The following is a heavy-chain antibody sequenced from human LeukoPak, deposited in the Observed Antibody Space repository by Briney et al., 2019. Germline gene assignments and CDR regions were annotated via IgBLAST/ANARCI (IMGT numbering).Heavy chain of an antibody. CDR1: GFTFSSYS. CDR2: ISSSSSTI. D-gene: IGHD6-19*01. CDR3: ARISVAGTLGY. J-gene: IGHJ4*02. V-gene: IGHV3-48*04. Sequence: GGSLRLSCAASGFTFSSYSMNWVRQAPGKGLEWVSYISSSSSTIYYADSVKGRFTISRDNAENSLYLQMNSLRAEDTAVYYCARISVAGTLGYWGQGTLVTVSS.